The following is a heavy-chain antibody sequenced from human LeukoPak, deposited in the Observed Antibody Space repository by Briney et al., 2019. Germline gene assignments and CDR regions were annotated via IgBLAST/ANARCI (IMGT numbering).Heavy chain of an antibody. V-gene: IGHV4-30-2*01. CDR3: AGDPSHYGMDV. J-gene: IGHJ6*02. D-gene: IGHD3-10*01. CDR2: IYHSGSA. Sequence: SETLSLTCAVSGGSISSGGYSWSWIRQPPGKGLEWIGYIYHSGSAYYNPSLKSRVTISVDRSKNQFSLKLSSVTAADTAVYYCAGDPSHYGMDVWGQGTTVTVSS. CDR1: GGSISSGGYS.